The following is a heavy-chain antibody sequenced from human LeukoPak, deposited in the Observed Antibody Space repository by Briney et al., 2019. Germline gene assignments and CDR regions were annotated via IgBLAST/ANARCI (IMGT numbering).Heavy chain of an antibody. D-gene: IGHD6-19*01. J-gene: IGHJ6*02. CDR3: ARDIAVAGDVIYYGMDV. CDR2: TYYRSKWYN. V-gene: IGHV6-1*01. Sequence: SQTLSLTFAISGDSVSSNSAAWNWIRQSPSRGLEWLGRTYYRSKWYNDYAVSVKSRITINPDTSKNQFSLQLNSVTPEDTAVYYCARDIAVAGDVIYYGMDVWGQGTTVTVSS. CDR1: GDSVSSNSAA.